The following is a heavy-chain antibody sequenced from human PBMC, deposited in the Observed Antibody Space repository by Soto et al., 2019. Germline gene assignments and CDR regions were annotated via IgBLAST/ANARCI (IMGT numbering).Heavy chain of an antibody. Sequence: GASVKVSCKASGYTFTSYGISWVRQAPGQGLEWMRGIIPIFGTANYAQKFQGRVTITADESTSTAYMELSSLRSEDTAVYYCAGPYYYYYGMEVWGQGTTVTVSS. CDR2: IIPIFGTA. CDR3: AGPYYYYYGMEV. CDR1: GYTFTSYG. V-gene: IGHV1-69*13. J-gene: IGHJ6*02.